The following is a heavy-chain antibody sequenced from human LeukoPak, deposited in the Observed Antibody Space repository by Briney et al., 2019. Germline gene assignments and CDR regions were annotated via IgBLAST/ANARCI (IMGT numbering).Heavy chain of an antibody. J-gene: IGHJ4*02. CDR1: GFTFRSYL. Sequence: PGGSLRLSCAASGFTFRSYLINWVRQAPGKGLEWVSSISSSSTYIYYADSVKGRFTISRDNAQNSLYLQMNSLRAEDSAVYYCARDDAFDYWGQGTLVTVSS. CDR2: ISSSSTYI. V-gene: IGHV3-21*01. CDR3: ARDDAFDY.